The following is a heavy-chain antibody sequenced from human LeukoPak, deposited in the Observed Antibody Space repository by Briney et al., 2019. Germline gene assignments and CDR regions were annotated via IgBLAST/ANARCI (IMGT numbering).Heavy chain of an antibody. Sequence: PSETLSLTCTVSGGSISSYYWSWIRQPPGKGLEWIGYIYYSGSTNYNPSFKSRVTISVDTSKNQFSLKLSSVTAADTAVYYCARHGIGTTVNDWYFDLWGRGTLVTVSS. V-gene: IGHV4-59*08. CDR2: IYYSGST. CDR1: GGSISSYY. D-gene: IGHD1-14*01. CDR3: ARHGIGTTVNDWYFDL. J-gene: IGHJ2*01.